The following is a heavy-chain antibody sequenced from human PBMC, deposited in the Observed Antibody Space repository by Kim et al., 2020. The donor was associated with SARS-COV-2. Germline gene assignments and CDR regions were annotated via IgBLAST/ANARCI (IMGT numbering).Heavy chain of an antibody. V-gene: IGHV3-53*01. J-gene: IGHJ4*02. D-gene: IGHD2-2*01. CDR3: ARVALGYCSSTSCYYFDY. Sequence: KGRFTISRDNSKNTLYLQMNSLRAEDTAVYYCARVALGYCSSTSCYYFDYWGQGTLVTVSS.